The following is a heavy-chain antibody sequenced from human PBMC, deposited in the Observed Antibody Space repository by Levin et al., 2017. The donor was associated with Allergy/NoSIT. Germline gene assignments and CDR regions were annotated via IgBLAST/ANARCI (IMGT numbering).Heavy chain of an antibody. CDR3: ARDWDDKAKIIADN. D-gene: IGHD5-18*01. V-gene: IGHV1-18*01. Sequence: AASVKVSCKASGYTFTTYGISWIRQAPGQGLEWMGWISPHNGNTKYAEMFQGRVTMTTDTSTTTAYMELGSLKFDDTAMYYCARDWDDKAKIIADNWGQGTLITVSS. J-gene: IGHJ4*02. CDR1: GYTFTTYG. CDR2: ISPHNGNT.